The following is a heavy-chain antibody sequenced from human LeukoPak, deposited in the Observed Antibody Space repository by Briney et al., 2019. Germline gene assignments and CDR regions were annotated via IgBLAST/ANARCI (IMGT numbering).Heavy chain of an antibody. V-gene: IGHV1-2*02. Sequence: ASVKVSCKASGYTFTGYYMHWVRQAPGQGLEGMGGINPNSGGTNYAQKFQGRVTMTRDTSISTAYMDLSRLRSDDTAVYYCARDGDDILTEKTNFDYWGQGTLVTVSS. CDR3: ARDGDDILTEKTNFDY. CDR2: INPNSGGT. CDR1: GYTFTGYY. J-gene: IGHJ4*02. D-gene: IGHD3-9*01.